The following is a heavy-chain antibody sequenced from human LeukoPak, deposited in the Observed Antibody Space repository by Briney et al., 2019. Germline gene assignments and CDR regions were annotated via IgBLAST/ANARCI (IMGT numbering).Heavy chain of an antibody. J-gene: IGHJ4*02. V-gene: IGHV4-4*02. CDR3: ASRHYDILTGPQNHFDY. CDR2: IYHSGST. Sequence: PSGTLSLTCAVSGGSLSSSNWWSWVRQPPGKGLEWIGEIYHSGSTNYNPSLKSRVTISVDKSKNQFSLKLSSVTAADTAVYYCASRHYDILTGPQNHFDYWGQGTLVTVSS. D-gene: IGHD3-9*01. CDR1: GGSLSSSNW.